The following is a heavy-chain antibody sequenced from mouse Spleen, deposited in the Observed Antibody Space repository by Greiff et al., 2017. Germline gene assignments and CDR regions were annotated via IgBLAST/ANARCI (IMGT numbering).Heavy chain of an antibody. CDR1: GFTFSSYA. J-gene: IGHJ4*01. CDR3: ARNPGAMDY. Sequence: DVMLVESGGGLVKPGGSLKLSCAASGFTFSSYAMSWVRQIPEKRLEWVATISSGGSYTYYPDSVKGRFTISRDNAKNTLYLQMSSLRSEDTAMYYCARNPGAMDYWGQGTSVTVSS. V-gene: IGHV5-9-1*01. CDR2: ISSGGSYT.